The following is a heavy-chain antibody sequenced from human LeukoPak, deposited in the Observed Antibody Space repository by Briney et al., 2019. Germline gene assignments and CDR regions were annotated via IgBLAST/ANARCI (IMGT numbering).Heavy chain of an antibody. V-gene: IGHV3-23*01. D-gene: IGHD6-6*01. CDR2: ISGSGDST. J-gene: IGHJ4*02. CDR1: GFTFSSYA. CDR3: AATYSSSSHYFDY. Sequence: GGSLRLSCAASGFTFSSYAMSWVRQAPGKGLEWVSAISGSGDSTYYADSVKGRFTISRDNSKNTLYLQMNSLRAEDTAVYYCAATYSSSSHYFDYWGQGTLVTVSS.